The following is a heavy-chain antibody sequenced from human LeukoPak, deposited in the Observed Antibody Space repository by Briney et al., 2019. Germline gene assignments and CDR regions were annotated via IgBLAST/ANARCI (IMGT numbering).Heavy chain of an antibody. Sequence: SETLSLTCTVSGGSISSYYWSWIRQPPGKGLEWIGYIYYSGSTNYNPSLKSRVTISVDTSKYQFSLKLSSVTAADTAVYYCASLTYYDILTGYYFDYWGQGTLVTVSS. CDR1: GGSISSYY. D-gene: IGHD3-9*01. V-gene: IGHV4-59*01. CDR3: ASLTYYDILTGYYFDY. CDR2: IYYSGST. J-gene: IGHJ4*02.